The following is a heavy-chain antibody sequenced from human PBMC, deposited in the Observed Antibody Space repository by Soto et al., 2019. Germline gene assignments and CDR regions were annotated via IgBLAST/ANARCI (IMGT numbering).Heavy chain of an antibody. Sequence: QVQLVQSGAEVKKHGASVTGSCTASGYTFTNYGISWVRQAPGQGLEWVGWIGAYNANTNYAQKVQGRVTMTTDTSTSTAYMQLRSLGSDDTAVYYCARAGIYCSGGSCFWEGYFDSWCQRTLVTVSS. V-gene: IGHV1-18*01. CDR2: IGAYNANT. CDR1: GYTFTNYG. D-gene: IGHD2-15*01. J-gene: IGHJ4*02. CDR3: ARAGIYCSGGSCFWEGYFDS.